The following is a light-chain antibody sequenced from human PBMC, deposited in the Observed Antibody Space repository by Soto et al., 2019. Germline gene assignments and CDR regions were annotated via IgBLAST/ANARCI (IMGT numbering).Light chain of an antibody. Sequence: QSVLTQPPSVSAAPGQRVTISCSGSDSNIGTNYVSWYQHLPGAAPKLLIYNFNKRPSGIPDRFSASKSGTSATLDITGLQTGDEADYYCETWDSNLSVVLFGGGTQLTVL. CDR3: ETWDSNLSVVL. CDR2: NFN. CDR1: DSNIGTNY. J-gene: IGLJ2*01. V-gene: IGLV1-51*01.